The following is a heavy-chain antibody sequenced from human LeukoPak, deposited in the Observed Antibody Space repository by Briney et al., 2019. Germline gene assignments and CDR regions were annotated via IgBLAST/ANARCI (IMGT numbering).Heavy chain of an antibody. CDR1: GGSISSYY. Sequence: KPSETLSLTCTVSGGSISSYYWSWIRQPPGKGLEWIGYIYYSGSTNYNPSLKSRVTISVDTSKNQFSLKLSSVTAADTAVYYCARHLSTGNYYFDYWGQGTLVTVSS. D-gene: IGHD3/OR15-3a*01. J-gene: IGHJ4*02. V-gene: IGHV4-59*01. CDR3: ARHLSTGNYYFDY. CDR2: IYYSGST.